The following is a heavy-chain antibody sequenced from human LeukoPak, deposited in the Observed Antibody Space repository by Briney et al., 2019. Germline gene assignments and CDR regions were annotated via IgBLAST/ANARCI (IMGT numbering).Heavy chain of an antibody. D-gene: IGHD5-12*01. CDR1: GFTFSRYS. J-gene: IGHJ4*02. CDR3: ARDGERYSGYEFHFDY. V-gene: IGHV3-48*04. Sequence: AGGSLRLSCAAPGFTFSRYSMNWVRQTPGKGLEWILYIDSSSSTKYYADSVKGRFTISRDNAKNSLYLQMNSLRPEDTAVYYCARDGERYSGYEFHFDYWGQGTLVTVSS. CDR2: IDSSSSTK.